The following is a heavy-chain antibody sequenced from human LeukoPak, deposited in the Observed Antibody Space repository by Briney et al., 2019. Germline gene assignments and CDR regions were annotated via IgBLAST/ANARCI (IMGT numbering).Heavy chain of an antibody. J-gene: IGHJ4*02. CDR2: ISGSGDNS. Sequence: PGGSLRLSCAASGFTFSSYAMGWVRLAPGKGLEWVSLISGSGDNSYYADSVKGRFTISRDNFKNTLYLQMSSLRAEDTALYYCAKCLGDGTNYYFAHWGQGTLVTVPS. CDR1: GFTFSSYA. CDR3: AKCLGDGTNYYFAH. D-gene: IGHD4/OR15-4a*01. V-gene: IGHV3-23*01.